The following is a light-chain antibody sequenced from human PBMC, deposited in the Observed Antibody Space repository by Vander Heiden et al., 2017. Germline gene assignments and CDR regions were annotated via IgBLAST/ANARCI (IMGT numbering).Light chain of an antibody. J-gene: IGKJ3*01. V-gene: IGKV1-5*03. CDR2: KAS. CDR3: QQDNSYPFT. Sequence: DIQMTQSPSTLSASVGDRVTITCRASQSISSWLAWYQQKPGKAPKLLIYKASSLASGVPSRFSGSGSGTEFTLTISSLQPDDFATYYCQQDNSYPFTFGHGTKVDIK. CDR1: QSISSW.